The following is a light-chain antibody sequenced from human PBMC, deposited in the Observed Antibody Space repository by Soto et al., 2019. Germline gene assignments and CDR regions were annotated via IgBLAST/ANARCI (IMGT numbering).Light chain of an antibody. V-gene: IGKV3-20*01. CDR3: QQYGRSTWT. CDR1: QSVSSSF. CDR2: GAS. J-gene: IGKJ1*01. Sequence: EIVLTQSPGTLSLSPGERATLSCRASQSVSSSFLAWYQQKPGQAPRLLIYGASSRATGIPDRFSGSGSGTDVTLTISRLEPEDFAVYYCQQYGRSTWTFGQGTKVEIK.